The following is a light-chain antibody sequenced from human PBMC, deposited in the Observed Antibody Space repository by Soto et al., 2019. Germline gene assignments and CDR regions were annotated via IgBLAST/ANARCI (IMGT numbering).Light chain of an antibody. CDR3: QHSYSTPLYP. CDR2: AAS. Sequence: DIQMTQAPSSLSASVGDRVTITCRASQSFSSYLNWYQQKPGKAPKLLIYAASSLQSGFPSRFSGSGSGTASTLTISSLRREAFAAYLRQHSYSTPLYPFGPGTKL. V-gene: IGKV1-39*01. J-gene: IGKJ2*01. CDR1: QSFSSY.